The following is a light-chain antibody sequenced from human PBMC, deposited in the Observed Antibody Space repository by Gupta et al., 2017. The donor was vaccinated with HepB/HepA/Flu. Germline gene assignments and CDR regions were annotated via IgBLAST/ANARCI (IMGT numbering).Light chain of an antibody. V-gene: IGKV1-39*01. CDR2: AAS. Sequence: IQMTQSPPSLSASVGEIVTITCRASQIISSYLQWYQQKPGKAPKLLIYAASSLQGGFPSSFSGSGSGTDFTLTISSLQPEDFTTYYCQQSYSTPPTFGQGTRLEIK. CDR1: QIISSY. CDR3: QQSYSTPPT. J-gene: IGKJ2*01.